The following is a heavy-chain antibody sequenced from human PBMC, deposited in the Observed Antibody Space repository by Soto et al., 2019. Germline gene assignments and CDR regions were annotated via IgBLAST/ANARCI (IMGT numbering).Heavy chain of an antibody. CDR2: SVPMFGRS. D-gene: IGHD3-3*01. Sequence: QERLVLSGAEVMQPGSSVKVSCKVTGGTSTRYAINWWRQAPGQGLEWMGGSVPMFGRSKYPQKFQVRVTITADTSTNIAYMELSSLRSEDTAVYYCNMGSEYDFWSGYLWGQGTLVSVSS. V-gene: IGHV1-69*06. CDR1: GGTSTRYA. CDR3: NMGSEYDFWSGYL. J-gene: IGHJ4*02.